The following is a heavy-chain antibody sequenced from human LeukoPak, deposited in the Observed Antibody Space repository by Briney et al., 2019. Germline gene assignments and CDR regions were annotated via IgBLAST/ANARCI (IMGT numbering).Heavy chain of an antibody. Sequence: ASVKVSCKASGYTFTSYGISWVRQAPGQGLEWMGWISAYNGNTNYAQKLQGRVTMTTDTSTSTAYMELRSLRSDDTAMYYCARGFHRLYGSGSYYNPEFDYWGQGTLVTVSS. CDR3: ARGFHRLYGSGSYYNPEFDY. D-gene: IGHD3-10*01. V-gene: IGHV1-18*01. CDR1: GYTFTSYG. CDR2: ISAYNGNT. J-gene: IGHJ4*02.